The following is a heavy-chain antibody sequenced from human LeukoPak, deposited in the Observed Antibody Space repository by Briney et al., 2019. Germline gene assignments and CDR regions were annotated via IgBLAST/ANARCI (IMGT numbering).Heavy chain of an antibody. CDR1: GFSFSSCW. D-gene: IGHD5-18*01. CDR2: IKEDGGDK. V-gene: IGHV3-7*01. Sequence: GGSLRLSCAASGFSFSSCWMTWVRQAPGKGLEWVANIKEDGGDKYYVESVKGRFTISRDNAKNSLYLQMNSLRAEDTAVYYCARDLRQLWSSDYWGQGTLVTVSS. CDR3: ARDLRQLWSSDY. J-gene: IGHJ4*02.